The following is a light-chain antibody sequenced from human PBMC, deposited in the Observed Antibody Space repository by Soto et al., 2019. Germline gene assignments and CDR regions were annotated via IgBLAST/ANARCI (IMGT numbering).Light chain of an antibody. V-gene: IGKV1-5*03. Sequence: DIQMTQSPSTLSGSVGDRVTITCRASQTISSWLAWYQQKPGKAPKLLIYKASTLESGVPSNFSGSGSGTDFTLTISRLEPEDFAVYYCQQYTGPPTTFGQGTRLEIK. CDR2: KAS. J-gene: IGKJ5*01. CDR3: QQYTGPPTT. CDR1: QTISSW.